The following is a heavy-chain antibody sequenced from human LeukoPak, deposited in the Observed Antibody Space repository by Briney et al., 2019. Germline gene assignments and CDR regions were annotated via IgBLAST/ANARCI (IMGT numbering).Heavy chain of an antibody. CDR2: ISGSGGTT. J-gene: IGHJ4*02. Sequence: PGGSLRLSCAASGFAFSSYAMTWARQAPGKGLEWVSAISGSGGTTYSADSVRGRFTISRDNSKNTLYLQMNSLRAEDTAIYYCAKGLVNDWSALEYWGQGTLVTVSS. CDR1: GFAFSSYA. CDR3: AKGLVNDWSALEY. D-gene: IGHD3-9*01. V-gene: IGHV3-23*01.